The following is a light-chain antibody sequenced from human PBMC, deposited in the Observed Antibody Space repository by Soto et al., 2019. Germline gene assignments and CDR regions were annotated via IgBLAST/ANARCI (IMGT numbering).Light chain of an antibody. CDR1: SSNIGAGYD. Sequence: QAVVTQPPSVSGATGQRVTISCTGSSSNIGAGYDVHWYQQLPGTAPKLLIYGNSNRPSGVPDRFSGSKSGTSASLAITGLQAEDEADYYCQSYDSSLRRVLGGATKLTVL. CDR3: QSYDSSLRRV. V-gene: IGLV1-40*01. CDR2: GNS. J-gene: IGLJ2*01.